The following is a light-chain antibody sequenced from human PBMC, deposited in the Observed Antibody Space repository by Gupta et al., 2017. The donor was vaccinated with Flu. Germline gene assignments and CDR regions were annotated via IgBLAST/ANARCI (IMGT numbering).Light chain of an antibody. V-gene: IGKV3-11*01. Sequence: PGERATLSCRASQSVSRYLAWYQQKPGQAPRLLIYDASNRATGIPARFSGSGSGTDFPLTISSLEPEDFAVYYCQQRSNRPPYTFGQGTKL. J-gene: IGKJ2*01. CDR3: QQRSNRPPYT. CDR2: DAS. CDR1: QSVSRY.